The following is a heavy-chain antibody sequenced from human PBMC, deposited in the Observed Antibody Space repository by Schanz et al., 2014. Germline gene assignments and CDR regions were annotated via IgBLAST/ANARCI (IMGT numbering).Heavy chain of an antibody. Sequence: QARLVQSGAELKNPGASVKVSCKASGYSFSAYYIHWMRQAPGQGLEWLGRFTHISQKFQGRVTMTRDTSSTTAYMELNSLRSDDTAVYYCVRELSGGTFDYWGQGALVTVSS. CDR1: GYSFSAYY. V-gene: IGHV1-2*06. CDR3: VRELSGGTFDY. CDR2: FT. J-gene: IGHJ4*02. D-gene: IGHD1-1*01.